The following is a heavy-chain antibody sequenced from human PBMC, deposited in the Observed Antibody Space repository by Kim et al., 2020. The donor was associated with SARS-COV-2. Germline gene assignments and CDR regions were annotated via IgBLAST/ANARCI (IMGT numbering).Heavy chain of an antibody. V-gene: IGHV3-21*01. Sequence: GGSLRLSCAASGFTFSSYSMNWVRQAPGKGLGWVSSISSSSSYIYYADSVKGRFTISRDNAKNSLYLQMNSLRAEDTAVYYCARAGGLTYYYGMDVWGQGTTVTVSS. CDR1: GFTFSSYS. J-gene: IGHJ6*02. CDR3: ARAGGLTYYYGMDV. D-gene: IGHD3-9*01. CDR2: ISSSSSYI.